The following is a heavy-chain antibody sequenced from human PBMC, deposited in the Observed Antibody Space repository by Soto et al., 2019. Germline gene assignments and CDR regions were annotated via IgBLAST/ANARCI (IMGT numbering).Heavy chain of an antibody. Sequence: LGESLKISCKASGFSFTSYWICWVRQVPGKGLECMGIIYPRDSDTRYNPSFQGQVNISVDESINTAYLQWSSLKNSDTAMYYCARTGVEDAFEILGQGTMVAVSS. J-gene: IGHJ3*02. D-gene: IGHD3-3*01. V-gene: IGHV5-51*01. CDR3: ARTGVEDAFEI. CDR1: GFSFTSYW. CDR2: IYPRDSDT.